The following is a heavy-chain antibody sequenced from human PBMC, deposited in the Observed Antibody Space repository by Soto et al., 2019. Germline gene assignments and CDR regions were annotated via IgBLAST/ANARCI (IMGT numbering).Heavy chain of an antibody. CDR3: ARGKRGIRYYGSGTSDWLDP. J-gene: IGHJ5*02. Sequence: SETLSLTCAVSGGSISSGDYSWSWIRQPPGKGLEWIGYMFHSGSAYYNPSLKSRVTISVDRSKNQFSLKLTSLTAADTAVYYCARGKRGIRYYGSGTSDWLDPWGQGTLVTVSS. V-gene: IGHV4-30-2*01. CDR2: MFHSGSA. CDR1: GGSISSGDYS. D-gene: IGHD3-10*01.